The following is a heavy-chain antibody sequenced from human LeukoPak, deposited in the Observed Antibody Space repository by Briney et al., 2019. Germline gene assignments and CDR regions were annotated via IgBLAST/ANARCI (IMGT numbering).Heavy chain of an antibody. CDR1: GGSISSGGYY. D-gene: IGHD2-2*01. CDR3: ARDRCSSTSCGGGIDF. Sequence: SETLSLTCTVSGGSISSGGYYWSWVRQHPGKGLEWIGYIYYSGSTYDNPSLKSRVTISVDTSKNHFSLKLSSVDAADTAVYYCARDRCSSTSCGGGIDFWGQGTLVTVSP. V-gene: IGHV4-31*03. J-gene: IGHJ4*02. CDR2: IYYSGST.